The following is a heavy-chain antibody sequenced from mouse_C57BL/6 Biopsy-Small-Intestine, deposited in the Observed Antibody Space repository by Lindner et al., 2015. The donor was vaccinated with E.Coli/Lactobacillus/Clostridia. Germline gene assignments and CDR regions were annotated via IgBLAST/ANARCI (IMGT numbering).Heavy chain of an antibody. Sequence: VQLQESGPELVKPGASVKISCKASGYSFTDYNMNWVKQSNGKSLEWIGIINPDYGITNYNQKFKGKATLTVDQSSSTAYKQLNSLTSEDSAVYYCARTFTTVDAMDYWGQGTSVTVSS. V-gene: IGHV1-39*01. D-gene: IGHD1-1*01. CDR2: INPDYGIT. J-gene: IGHJ4*01. CDR3: ARTFTTVDAMDY. CDR1: GYSFTDYN.